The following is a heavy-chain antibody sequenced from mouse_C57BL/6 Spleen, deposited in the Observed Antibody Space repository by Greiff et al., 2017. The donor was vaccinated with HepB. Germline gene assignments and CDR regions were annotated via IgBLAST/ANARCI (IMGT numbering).Heavy chain of an antibody. V-gene: IGHV1-55*01. Sequence: QVQLQQSGAELVKPGASVKMSCKASGYTFTSYWITWVKQRPGQGLEWIGDIYPGSGSTNYNEKFKSKATLTVDTSSSTAYMQLSSLTSEDSAVYYCARWGTTVVGDVWGTGTTVTVSS. D-gene: IGHD1-1*01. CDR3: ARWGTTVVGDV. CDR2: IYPGSGST. CDR1: GYTFTSYW. J-gene: IGHJ1*03.